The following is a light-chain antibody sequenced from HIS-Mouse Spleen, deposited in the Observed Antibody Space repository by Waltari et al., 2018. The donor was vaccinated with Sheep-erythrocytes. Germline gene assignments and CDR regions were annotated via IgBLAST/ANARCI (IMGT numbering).Light chain of an antibody. CDR3: LQEYNYPYT. V-gene: IGKV1-6*01. CDR2: AAS. J-gene: IGKJ2*01. Sequence: AIQMTQSPSSLSASVGDRVTITCRASQGIRNDLGWYQQKPGKAPKLMIYAASSLHSGVPSRFSGSGSGTDFTRTISSLQPEDFATYYCLQEYNYPYTFGQGTKLEIK. CDR1: QGIRND.